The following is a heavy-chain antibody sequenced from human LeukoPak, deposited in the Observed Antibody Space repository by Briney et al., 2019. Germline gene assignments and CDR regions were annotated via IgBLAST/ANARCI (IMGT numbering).Heavy chain of an antibody. CDR3: ASSSIAEAGTDY. Sequence: GGSLRLSCAASGFTFSDYYMSWIRQAPGKGLEWVSYISSSSSYTNYADPVKGRFTTFRANTTNSLYLQMHSLRTEDTAVYYCASSSIAEAGTDYWGQGTLVTVSS. J-gene: IGHJ4*02. CDR1: GFTFSDYY. D-gene: IGHD6-13*01. CDR2: ISSSSSYT. V-gene: IGHV3-11*06.